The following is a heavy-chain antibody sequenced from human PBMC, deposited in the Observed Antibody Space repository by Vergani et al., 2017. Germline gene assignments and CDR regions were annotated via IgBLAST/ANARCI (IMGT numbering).Heavy chain of an antibody. CDR2: IIPILGTA. Sequence: QVQLVQSGAEVKKPGSSVKVSCKASGGTFSSYAISWVRQAPGQGLEWMGRIIPILGTANYAQKFQGRVTITADESTSTAYMELSSLRSEDTAVYYCARDPTYSSGWYGWWFDPWGQGTLVTVSS. J-gene: IGHJ5*02. V-gene: IGHV1-69*11. D-gene: IGHD6-19*01. CDR3: ARDPTYSSGWYGWWFDP. CDR1: GGTFSSYA.